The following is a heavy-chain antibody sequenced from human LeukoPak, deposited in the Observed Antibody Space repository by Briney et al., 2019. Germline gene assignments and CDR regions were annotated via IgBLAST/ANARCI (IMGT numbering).Heavy chain of an antibody. V-gene: IGHV4-34*01. CDR3: ARERGQVLWFAAPSHYYMDV. CDR2: INHRGST. CDR1: GEPFKDYY. Sequence: SETRSLTCAVYGEPFKDYYWGGIRNPPGKGLEGMGEINHRGSTNYNPALKSRATTSVDTSKNQFSLKLSSVTAADTAVYYCARERGQVLWFAAPSHYYMDVWGKGTTVTISS. J-gene: IGHJ6*03. D-gene: IGHD3-10*01.